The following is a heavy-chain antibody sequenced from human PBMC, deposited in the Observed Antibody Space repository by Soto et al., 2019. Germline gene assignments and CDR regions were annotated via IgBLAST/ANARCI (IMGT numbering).Heavy chain of an antibody. CDR3: ARDSTTVTTVSENWFDP. CDR1: GGTFSSYT. CDR2: IIPILGIA. Sequence: GASVKVSCKASGGTFSSYTISWVRQAPGQGLEWMGRIIPILGIANYAQKFQGRVTITADKSTSTAYMELSSLRSEDAAVYYCARDSTTVTTVSENWFDPWGQGTLVTVSS. D-gene: IGHD4-4*01. J-gene: IGHJ5*02. V-gene: IGHV1-69*04.